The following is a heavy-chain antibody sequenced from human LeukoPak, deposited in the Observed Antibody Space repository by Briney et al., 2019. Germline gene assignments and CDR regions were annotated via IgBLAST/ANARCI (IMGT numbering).Heavy chain of an antibody. CDR2: IIPILGIA. J-gene: IGHJ4*02. CDR3: ARVGSAGDLDY. CDR1: GGTFSSYA. D-gene: IGHD7-27*01. V-gene: IGHV1-69*04. Sequence: SVKVSCKASGGTFSSYAISWVRQAPGQGLEWMGRIIPILGIANYAQKFQGRVTITADKSTSTAYMELSSLRSEDTAVYYCARVGSAGDLDYWGQGTLVTVSS.